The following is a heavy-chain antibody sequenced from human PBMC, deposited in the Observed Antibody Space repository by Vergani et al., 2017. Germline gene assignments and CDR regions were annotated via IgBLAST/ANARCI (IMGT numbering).Heavy chain of an antibody. CDR1: GGSISSYY. V-gene: IGHV4-59*01. Sequence: QVQLQESGPGLVKPSETLSLTCTVSGGSISSYYWSWIRQPPGKGLEWIGYIYYSGSTNYNPSLKSRVTISVDTSKNQFSLKLGSVTAADAAVYYCASGAPYLGGDRFDYWGQGTLVTVSS. D-gene: IGHD2-21*02. J-gene: IGHJ4*02. CDR3: ASGAPYLGGDRFDY. CDR2: IYYSGST.